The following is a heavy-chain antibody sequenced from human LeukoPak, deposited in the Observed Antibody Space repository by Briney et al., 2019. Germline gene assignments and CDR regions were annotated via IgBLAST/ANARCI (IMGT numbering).Heavy chain of an antibody. V-gene: IGHV3-7*01. D-gene: IGHD2-2*01. CDR3: ANPATPFCSSTSCYLDY. Sequence: PGGSLRLSCAASGFSFSDYWMAWVRQAPGKGLEWVANIKTDGSEKYYEDSVKGRFTISRDNSKNTLYLQMDSLRVEDTAVYYCANPATPFCSSTSCYLDYWGQGTLVTVSS. CDR2: IKTDGSEK. J-gene: IGHJ4*02. CDR1: GFSFSDYW.